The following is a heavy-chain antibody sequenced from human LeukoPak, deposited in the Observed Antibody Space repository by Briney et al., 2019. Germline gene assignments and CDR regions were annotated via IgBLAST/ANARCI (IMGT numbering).Heavy chain of an antibody. Sequence: SETLSLTCTVSGGSISSYFWSWIRQPPGKGLVWIGYIYYSGSTNYHPSLKSRVTISVDTSKNQFSLKLSSVTAADTAVYYCARGQRKTTIWPYFDYWGQGTLVTVSS. D-gene: IGHD4-4*01. J-gene: IGHJ4*02. V-gene: IGHV4-59*08. CDR1: GGSISSYF. CDR3: ARGQRKTTIWPYFDY. CDR2: IYYSGST.